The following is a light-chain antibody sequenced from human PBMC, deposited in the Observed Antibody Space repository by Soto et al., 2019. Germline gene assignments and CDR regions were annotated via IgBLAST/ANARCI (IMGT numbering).Light chain of an antibody. CDR3: QQYGSSPA. CDR1: QSVSSSY. J-gene: IGKJ1*01. CDR2: GAS. V-gene: IGKV3-20*01. Sequence: VFTQSPCTLSWSPWERATLSCRASQSVSSSYVAWYQQKPGQAPRLPIYGASSRATGIPDRFSGSGSGTDFTLTISRLEPEDFAVYYCQQYGSSPAFGQGTKVDIK.